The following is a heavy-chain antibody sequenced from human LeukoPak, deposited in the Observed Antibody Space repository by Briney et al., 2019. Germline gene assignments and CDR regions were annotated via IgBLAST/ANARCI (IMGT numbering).Heavy chain of an antibody. CDR3: ARRAGAYTHPYDY. CDR1: GFTFSSYW. J-gene: IGHJ4*02. D-gene: IGHD3-16*01. Sequence: GGSLRLSCAASGFTFSSYWMSWVRQAPGKGLEWVANIKKDGSEKYYVDSVKGRFTISRDNAKTSLYLQINSLRAEDTAVYYCARRAGAYTHPYDYWGQGTLVTVS. V-gene: IGHV3-7*03. CDR2: IKKDGSEK.